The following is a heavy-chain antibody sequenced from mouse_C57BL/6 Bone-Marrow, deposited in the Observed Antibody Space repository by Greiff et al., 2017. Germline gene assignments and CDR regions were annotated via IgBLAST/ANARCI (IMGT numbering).Heavy chain of an antibody. CDR2: IDPETGGT. CDR1: GYTFTDYE. Sequence: VKLQESGAELVRPGASVTLSCKASGYTFTDYEMHWVKQTPVHGLEWIGAIDPETGGTAYNQKFKGKAILTADKSSSTAYMELRSLTSEDSAVYYCTRGLGHYFDYWGQGTTLT. D-gene: IGHD4-1*01. CDR3: TRGLGHYFDY. V-gene: IGHV1-15*01. J-gene: IGHJ2*01.